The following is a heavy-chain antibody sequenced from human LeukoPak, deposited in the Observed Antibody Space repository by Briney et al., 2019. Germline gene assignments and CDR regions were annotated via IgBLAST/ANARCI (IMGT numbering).Heavy chain of an antibody. V-gene: IGHV3-30*18. CDR1: GFTFSNYG. D-gene: IGHD1-26*01. J-gene: IGHJ4*02. CDR2: ISYDGSNK. Sequence: GGSLRLSCAASGFTFSNYGMHWVRQAPGKGLEWVAVISYDGSNKYYADSVKGRFTISRDNSKNTLYLQMNSLRAEDTAVYYCAKAKPAWELLGALDYWGQGTLVTVSS. CDR3: AKAKPAWELLGALDY.